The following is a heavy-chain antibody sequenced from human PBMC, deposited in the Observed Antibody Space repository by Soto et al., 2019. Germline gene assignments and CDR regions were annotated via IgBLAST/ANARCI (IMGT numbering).Heavy chain of an antibody. Sequence: SVKVSCKASGGTFSSYTISWVRQAPGQGLEWKGKIIPILGITNYAQKFQGRDKITADKSTSTAYMELSSLRSEDTAVYYCAREGSGYSYGYYYYYGMDVWGQGTTVTVSS. CDR1: GGTFSSYT. CDR2: IIPILGIT. D-gene: IGHD5-18*01. CDR3: AREGSGYSYGYYYYYGMDV. J-gene: IGHJ6*02. V-gene: IGHV1-69*04.